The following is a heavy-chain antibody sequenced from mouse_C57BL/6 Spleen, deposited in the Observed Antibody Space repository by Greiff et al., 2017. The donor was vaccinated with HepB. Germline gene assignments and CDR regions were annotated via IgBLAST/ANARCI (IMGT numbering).Heavy chain of an antibody. CDR1: GYTFTSYW. V-gene: IGHV1-53*01. J-gene: IGHJ1*03. D-gene: IGHD1-1*01. CDR3: ARPHYYGSSYWYFDV. Sequence: QVQLQQPGTELVKPGASVKLSCKASGYTFTSYWMHWVKQRPGQGLEWIGNINPSNGATNYNEKFKSKATLTVDKSSSTAYMQLSSLTSEDSAVYYCARPHYYGSSYWYFDVWGTGTTVTVSS. CDR2: INPSNGAT.